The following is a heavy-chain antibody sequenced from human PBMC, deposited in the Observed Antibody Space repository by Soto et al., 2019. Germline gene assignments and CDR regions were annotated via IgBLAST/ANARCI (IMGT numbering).Heavy chain of an antibody. CDR3: AKDRGSGGIVTGTPDS. D-gene: IGHD3-9*01. CDR2: LSAGGST. CDR1: GFTVSSSA. J-gene: IGHJ4*02. V-gene: IGHV3-23*01. Sequence: GGSLRLSCGISGFTVSSSAMTWVRQAPGKGLEWVSTLSAGGSTYFAASVKGRFTISRNSSANTLYLQMGSLKAEDTAVYYCAKDRGSGGIVTGTPDSWGPGTLVTVSS.